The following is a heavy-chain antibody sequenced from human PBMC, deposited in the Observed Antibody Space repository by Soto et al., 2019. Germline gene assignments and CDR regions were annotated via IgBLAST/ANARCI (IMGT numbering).Heavy chain of an antibody. CDR3: VRGVSGSYHGACDI. CDR2: LHDSGTP. CDR1: GDSISSGDHY. Sequence: QVQLQESGPGLVKPSQTLSLACAVSGDSISSGDHYWSWIRQPPGKGLERIGYLHDSGTPYYNPSLKMRVTLSLHTSRNQVSLKGSCVTAADTAVYFCVRGVSGSYHGACDIWGQGKMVTVSS. J-gene: IGHJ3*02. D-gene: IGHD1-26*01. V-gene: IGHV4-30-4*01.